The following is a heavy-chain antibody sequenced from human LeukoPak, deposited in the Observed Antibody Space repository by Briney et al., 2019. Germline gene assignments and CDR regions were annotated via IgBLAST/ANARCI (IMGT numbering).Heavy chain of an antibody. D-gene: IGHD3-22*01. CDR2: ISGSGGSR. CDR1: GFTFSSYA. V-gene: IGHV3-23*01. CDR3: AVYDSSGSFDAFDS. Sequence: AGGSLRLSCAASGFTFSSYAMSWVRQAPGKGLEWGSVISGSGGSRYYADCVNGRFTSSRGNSKNTLYLQMNSLRAEDMVVYYCAVYDSSGSFDAFDSWGQGTMGTVS. J-gene: IGHJ3*02.